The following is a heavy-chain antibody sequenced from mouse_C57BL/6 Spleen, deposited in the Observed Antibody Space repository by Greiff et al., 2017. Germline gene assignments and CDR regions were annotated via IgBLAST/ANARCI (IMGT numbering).Heavy chain of an antibody. V-gene: IGHV5-12*01. CDR1: GFTFSDYY. Sequence: EVQGVESGGGLVQPGGSLKLSCAASGFTFSDYYMYWVRQTPEKRLEWVAYISNGGGSTYYPDTVKGRFTISGDNAKNTLYLQMSRLKSEDTAMYYCARPGYDGYLYYAMDYGGQGTSVTVSS. CDR3: ARPGYDGYLYYAMDY. J-gene: IGHJ4*01. D-gene: IGHD2-3*01. CDR2: ISNGGGST.